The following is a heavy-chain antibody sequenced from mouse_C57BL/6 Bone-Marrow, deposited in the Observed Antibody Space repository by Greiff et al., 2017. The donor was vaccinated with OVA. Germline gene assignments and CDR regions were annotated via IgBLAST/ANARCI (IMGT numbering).Heavy chain of an antibody. CDR2: IDPSDSYT. Sequence: VQLQQSGAELVMPGASVKLSCKASGYTFTSYWMHWVKQRPGQGLEWIGEIDPSDSYTNYNQKFKGKSTLTVDKSSSTAYMQLSSLTSEDSAFYCCARDSRFAYWGRGTRVTVSA. J-gene: IGHJ3*01. CDR3: ARDSRFAY. V-gene: IGHV1-69*01. CDR1: GYTFTSYW.